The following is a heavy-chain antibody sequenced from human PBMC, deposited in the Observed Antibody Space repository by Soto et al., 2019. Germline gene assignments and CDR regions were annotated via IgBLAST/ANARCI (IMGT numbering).Heavy chain of an antibody. Sequence: GGSLRLSCVASGFRFSDHSMTWVRQSPGEGLQWIAYISSRSDNIYYAESVRGRFTVSRDNAKNALFLQMNSLRDDDTATYYCARLPKGSLVTAWGQGTQVTVSS. CDR2: ISSRSDNI. CDR1: GFRFSDHS. CDR3: ARLPKGSLVTA. D-gene: IGHD2-21*02. J-gene: IGHJ4*02. V-gene: IGHV3-48*02.